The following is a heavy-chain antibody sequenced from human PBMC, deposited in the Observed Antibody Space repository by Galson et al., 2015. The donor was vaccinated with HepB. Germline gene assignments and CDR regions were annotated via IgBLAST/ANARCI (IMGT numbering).Heavy chain of an antibody. CDR2: TYYRSKWYN. J-gene: IGHJ3*02. Sequence: CAISGDSVSSNSAAWNWIRQSPSRGLEWLGRTYYRSKWYNDYAVSVKSRITINPDTSKNQFSLQLNSVTPEDTAVYYCARDRFMVRGVDQTDAFDIWGQETMVTVSS. V-gene: IGHV6-1*01. CDR3: ARDRFMVRGVDQTDAFDI. CDR1: GDSVSSNSAA. D-gene: IGHD3-10*01.